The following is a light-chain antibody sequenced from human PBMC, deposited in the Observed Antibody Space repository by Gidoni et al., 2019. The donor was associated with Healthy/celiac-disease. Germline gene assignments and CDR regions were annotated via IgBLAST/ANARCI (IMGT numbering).Light chain of an antibody. Sequence: QSVLTQPPSASGTPGQRVTNSCSGSSPNIGSNYVYWYQQLPGTAPKLLIYRNNQRPSGVPDRFSGSKSGTSASLAISGLRSEDEADYYCAAWDDSRDVVFGGGTKLTVL. CDR3: AAWDDSRDVV. J-gene: IGLJ2*01. CDR1: SPNIGSNY. V-gene: IGLV1-47*01. CDR2: RNN.